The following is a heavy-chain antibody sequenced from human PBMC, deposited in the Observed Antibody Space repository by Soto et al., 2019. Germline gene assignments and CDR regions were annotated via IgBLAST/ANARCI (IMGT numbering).Heavy chain of an antibody. Sequence: QVQLQESGPGLVKPSETLSLLCFVSGEAVGSGQSYWNWIRQAPGKGLEWIGQTSVTGAMKYSASLKSRVTMSVDTSKSQISLTLTSVTAADSATYFCARGRADNAGSSLGRRMDVWGQGTTVPVAS. D-gene: IGHD3-10*01. J-gene: IGHJ6*02. CDR1: GEAVGSGQSY. V-gene: IGHV4-61*01. CDR2: TSVTGAM. CDR3: ARGRADNAGSSLGRRMDV.